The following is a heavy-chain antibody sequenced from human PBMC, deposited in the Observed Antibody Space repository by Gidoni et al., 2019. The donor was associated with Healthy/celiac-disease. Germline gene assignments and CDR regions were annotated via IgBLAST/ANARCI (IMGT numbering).Heavy chain of an antibody. CDR2: IIPILGIA. D-gene: IGHD1-26*01. V-gene: IGHV1-69*04. J-gene: IGHJ6*02. CDR3: ARTMSYPPIYYGMDV. Sequence: QVQLVQSGAEVKKPGSSVKVSCKASGGTFSSYAISWVRQAPGQGLEWMGRIIPILGIANYAQKFQGRVTITADKSTSTAYMELSSLRSEDTAVYYCARTMSYPPIYYGMDVWGQGTTVTVSS. CDR1: GGTFSSYA.